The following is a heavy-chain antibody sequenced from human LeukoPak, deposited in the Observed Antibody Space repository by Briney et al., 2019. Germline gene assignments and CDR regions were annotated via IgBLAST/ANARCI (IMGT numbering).Heavy chain of an antibody. D-gene: IGHD6-19*01. Sequence: ASVKVSCKASGYTFTGYYMHWVRQAPGQGLEWMGWINPNSGNTGYAQKFQGRVTITRNTSISTAYMELSSLRSEDTAVYYCARGYIAVAYFDYWGQGTLVTVSS. CDR1: GYTFTGYY. J-gene: IGHJ4*02. CDR2: INPNSGNT. CDR3: ARGYIAVAYFDY. V-gene: IGHV1-8*03.